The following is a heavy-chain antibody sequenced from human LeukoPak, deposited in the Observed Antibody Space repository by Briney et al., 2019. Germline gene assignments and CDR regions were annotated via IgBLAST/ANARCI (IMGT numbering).Heavy chain of an antibody. Sequence: GGSLRLSCVASGFTFSSYWMHWVRQDPRKGLVWVSRINGDGRNINYADSVRGRFTISRDNAKNTLYLQMNTLRVEDTAVYYCASQKGVVGASPVDYWGQGTLVTVSS. CDR3: ASQKGVVGASPVDY. CDR1: GFTFSSYW. V-gene: IGHV3-74*01. J-gene: IGHJ4*02. D-gene: IGHD1-26*01. CDR2: INGDGRNI.